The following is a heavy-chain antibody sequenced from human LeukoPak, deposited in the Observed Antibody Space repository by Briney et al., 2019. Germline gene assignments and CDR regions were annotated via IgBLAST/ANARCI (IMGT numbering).Heavy chain of an antibody. V-gene: IGHV3-30*02. D-gene: IGHD3-9*01. CDR3: AKDRQYYDILTGYYRRYFDY. J-gene: IGHJ4*02. Sequence: GGSLRLSCAASGFTFSSYGMHWVRQAPGKGLEWVAFIRYDGSNKYCADSAKGRFTISRDNSKNTLYLQMNSLRAEDTAVYYCAKDRQYYDILTGYYRRYFDYWGQGTLVTVSS. CDR1: GFTFSSYG. CDR2: IRYDGSNK.